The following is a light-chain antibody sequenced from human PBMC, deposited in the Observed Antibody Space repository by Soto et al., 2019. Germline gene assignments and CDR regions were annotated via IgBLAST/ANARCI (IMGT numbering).Light chain of an antibody. V-gene: IGKV1-5*03. CDR2: KAS. J-gene: IGKJ2*01. CDR1: QSISTW. CDR3: QHYKHYSQST. Sequence: DIQMTQSPSTLSASVGDRVTITCRASQSISTWLAWYQQKPGKAPKVLVHKASSLENGVPSRFSGTGSETEFTHTISSLQPDDFATYYCQHYKHYSQSTFGHGTKLEIK.